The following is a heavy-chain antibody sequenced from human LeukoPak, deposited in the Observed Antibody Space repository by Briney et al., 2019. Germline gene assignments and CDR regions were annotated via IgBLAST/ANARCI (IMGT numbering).Heavy chain of an antibody. CDR2: INPNSGGT. V-gene: IGHV1-2*02. CDR3: AKDSDVDSSGYYPGY. CDR1: GYTFTGYY. J-gene: IGHJ4*02. D-gene: IGHD3-22*01. Sequence: ASVKVSCKASGYTFTGYYMHWVRQAPGQGLEWMGWINPNSGGTNYAQKFQGRVTMTRDTSISTAYMELSRLRSDDTAVYYCAKDSDVDSSGYYPGYWGQGTLVTVSS.